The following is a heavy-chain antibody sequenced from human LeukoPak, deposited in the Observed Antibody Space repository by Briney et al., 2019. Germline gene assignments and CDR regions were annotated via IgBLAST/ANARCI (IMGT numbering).Heavy chain of an antibody. CDR2: IRSKAYGGTT. CDR1: GFTFGDYA. CDR3: TREGPGATYYYDSSGHLDY. D-gene: IGHD3-22*01. V-gene: IGHV3-49*04. J-gene: IGHJ4*02. Sequence: GGSLRLSCTASGFTFGDYAMSWVRQVPGKGLEWVGFIRSKAYGGTTEYAAFVKGRFTISRGDSKSIAYLQMNSPKTEDTAVYYCTREGPGATYYYDSSGHLDYWGQGTLVTVSS.